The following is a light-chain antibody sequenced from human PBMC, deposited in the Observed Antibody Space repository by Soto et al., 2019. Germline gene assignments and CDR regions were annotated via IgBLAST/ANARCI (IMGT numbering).Light chain of an antibody. CDR1: QSVLYSSNNKNY. CDR3: QQYYCTPVT. Sequence: DIVMTQSPDSLAVSLGERATINCKSSQSVLYSSNNKNYLAWYQQKPGQPPKLLLYWASTRESGVPDRFSGSGSGTDFTLTISSLQDEDVAVYYCQQYYCTPVTFGPGTKVDIK. CDR2: WAS. V-gene: IGKV4-1*01. J-gene: IGKJ3*01.